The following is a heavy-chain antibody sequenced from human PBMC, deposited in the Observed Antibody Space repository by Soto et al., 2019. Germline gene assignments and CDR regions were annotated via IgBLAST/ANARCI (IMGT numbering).Heavy chain of an antibody. Sequence: QIQLVQSGAEVKKPGASVKVSCKASGYTFTNYGISWVRQAPGQGLEWMGWISVYNGNTNYAQKFQDRVTMTTDTSTTTAYMELRSLRPDDTAVYYRARDRSSSDFWGQGTLVTVSS. J-gene: IGHJ4*02. V-gene: IGHV1-18*01. D-gene: IGHD6-19*01. CDR3: ARDRSSSDF. CDR2: ISVYNGNT. CDR1: GYTFTNYG.